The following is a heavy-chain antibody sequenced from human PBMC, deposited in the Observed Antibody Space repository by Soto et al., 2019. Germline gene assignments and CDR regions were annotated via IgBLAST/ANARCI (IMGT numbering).Heavy chain of an antibody. Sequence: QVQLQESGPGLVKPSETLSLTCTVSGGSISSYYWSWIRQPPGKGLEWIGYIYYSGSTNYNPSLKTPVTISVDTSKYQFSLKLSSVTAADTAVYYCARQIVSAAGNNWFDPWGQGTLVTVSS. CDR1: GGSISSYY. D-gene: IGHD6-13*01. CDR2: IYYSGST. CDR3: ARQIVSAAGNNWFDP. J-gene: IGHJ5*02. V-gene: IGHV4-59*08.